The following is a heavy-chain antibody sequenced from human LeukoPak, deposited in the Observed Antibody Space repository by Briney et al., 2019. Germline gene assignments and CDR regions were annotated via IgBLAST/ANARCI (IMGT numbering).Heavy chain of an antibody. CDR3: ARGRVTIFGVVINTYFGY. Sequence: PSETLSLTCAVYGGSFSGYYWSWIRQPPGEGLEWIGEINHSGSTNYNPSLKSRVTISVDTSKNQFSLKLSSVTAADTAVYYCARGRVTIFGVVINTYFGYWGQGTLVTVSS. D-gene: IGHD3-3*01. CDR2: INHSGST. J-gene: IGHJ4*02. CDR1: GGSFSGYY. V-gene: IGHV4-34*01.